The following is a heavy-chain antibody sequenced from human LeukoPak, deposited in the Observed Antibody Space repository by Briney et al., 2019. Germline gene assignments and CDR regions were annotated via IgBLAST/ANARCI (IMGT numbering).Heavy chain of an antibody. D-gene: IGHD3-9*01. CDR3: ARVAYDILTGYYDRDYYYYMDV. CDR2: IYHSGST. Sequence: SGTLSLTCAVSGGSIGSSNWWSWVRLPPGKGLEWIGEIYHSGSTNYNPSLKSRVTISVDTSKNQFSLKLSSVTAADTAVYYCARVAYDILTGYYDRDYYYYMDVWGKGTTVTISS. V-gene: IGHV4-4*02. CDR1: GGSIGSSNW. J-gene: IGHJ6*03.